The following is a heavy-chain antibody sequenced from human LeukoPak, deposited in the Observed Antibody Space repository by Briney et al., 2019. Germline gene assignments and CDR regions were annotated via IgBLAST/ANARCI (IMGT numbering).Heavy chain of an antibody. D-gene: IGHD6-19*01. Sequence: PSETLSLTCAVYGGSFSGYYWSWIRQPPGKELEWIGYVYYSGSTNYNPSLKSRVTMSVDTSKNQFSLKLSSVTAADTAVYYCARYPSGWYFDYWGQGTLVTVSS. CDR1: GGSFSGYY. CDR2: VYYSGST. V-gene: IGHV4-59*01. CDR3: ARYPSGWYFDY. J-gene: IGHJ4*02.